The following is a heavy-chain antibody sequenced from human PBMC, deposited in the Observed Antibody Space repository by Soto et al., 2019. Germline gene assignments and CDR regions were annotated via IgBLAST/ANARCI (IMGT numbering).Heavy chain of an antibody. Sequence: QVQLVQSGAEVKKPGSSVKVSCKVSGGTFSSYAISWVRQAPGQGLEWMGGIIPIFGTANYAQKFQGRVTITADESTSTAYMELSSLRSEDTAVYYCARAVWFGELLYYYYYGMDVWGQGTTVTVSS. CDR2: IIPIFGTA. J-gene: IGHJ6*02. V-gene: IGHV1-69*01. CDR3: ARAVWFGELLYYYYYGMDV. D-gene: IGHD3-10*01. CDR1: GGTFSSYA.